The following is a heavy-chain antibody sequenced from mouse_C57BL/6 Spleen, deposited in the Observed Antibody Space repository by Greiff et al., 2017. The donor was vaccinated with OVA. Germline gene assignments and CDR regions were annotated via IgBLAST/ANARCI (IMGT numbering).Heavy chain of an antibody. CDR2: IWRGGST. V-gene: IGHV2-2*01. D-gene: IGHD2-4*01. CDR1: GFSLTSYG. J-gene: IGHJ4*01. Sequence: QVQLQQSGPGLVQPSQSLSITCTVSGFSLTSYGVHWVRQSPGKGLEWLGVIWRGGSTDYNAAFISRLSISKDNSKSQVFFKMNSLQADDTAIYYCARNDYFYAMDYWGQGTSVTVSS. CDR3: ARNDYFYAMDY.